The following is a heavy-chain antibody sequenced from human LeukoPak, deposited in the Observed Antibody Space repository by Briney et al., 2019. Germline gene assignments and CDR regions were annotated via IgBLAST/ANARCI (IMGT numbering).Heavy chain of an antibody. J-gene: IGHJ4*02. CDR3: AKLPGIAVAGTDY. CDR2: ISYYGSNK. V-gene: IGHV3-30*18. Sequence: GGSLRLSCAASGFTFSSYGMHWVRQAPGKGLGWVAVISYYGSNKYYADSVKGRFAISRDNSKNTLYLQMNSLRAEDTAVYYCAKLPGIAVAGTDYWGQGTLVTVSS. CDR1: GFTFSSYG. D-gene: IGHD6-19*01.